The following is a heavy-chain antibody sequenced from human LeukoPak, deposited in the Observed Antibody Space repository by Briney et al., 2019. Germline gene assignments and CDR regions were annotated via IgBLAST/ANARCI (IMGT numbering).Heavy chain of an antibody. J-gene: IGHJ4*02. CDR3: ARETSGSHWN. D-gene: IGHD1-26*01. V-gene: IGHV3-23*01. CDR2: FSGSGGTT. CDR1: GFTFSNYA. Sequence: PGGSLRLSCAASGFTFSNYAMSWVRQAPGKGLEWVSAFSGSGGTTYYADSVKGRFTISRDNSKNTLYLQMNSLTVEDTAVYYCARETSGSHWNWGQGTLVTVSS.